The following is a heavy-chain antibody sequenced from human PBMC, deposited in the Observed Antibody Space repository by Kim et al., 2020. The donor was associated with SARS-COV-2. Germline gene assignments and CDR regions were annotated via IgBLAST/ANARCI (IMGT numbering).Heavy chain of an antibody. J-gene: IGHJ2*01. Sequence: AVSVKSRITINPDTSKNHFSLQLNSVTPEDTAVYYCARDHSSGWYWYFDLWGRGTLVTVSS. D-gene: IGHD6-19*01. V-gene: IGHV6-1*01. CDR3: ARDHSSGWYWYFDL.